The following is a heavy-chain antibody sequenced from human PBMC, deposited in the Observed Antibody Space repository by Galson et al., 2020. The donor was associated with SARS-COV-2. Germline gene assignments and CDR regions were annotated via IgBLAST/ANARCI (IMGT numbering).Heavy chain of an antibody. D-gene: IGHD6-6*01. CDR3: ARHMGSVAARRDPSYYGMDV. J-gene: IGHJ6*02. CDR1: GNSFTSYW. CDR2: IYPGDSDT. Sequence: KIGESLKNSCKGSGNSFTSYWIGWVRQMPGKGLEWMGIIYPGDSDTRYSPSFQGQVTISADKSISTAYLQWSSLKASDTAMYYCARHMGSVAARRDPSYYGMDVWGQGTTVTVSS. V-gene: IGHV5-51*01.